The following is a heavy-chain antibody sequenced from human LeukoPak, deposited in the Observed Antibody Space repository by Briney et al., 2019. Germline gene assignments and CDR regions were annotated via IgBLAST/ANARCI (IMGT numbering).Heavy chain of an antibody. CDR1: GGSISSGSYY. J-gene: IGHJ6*04. V-gene: IGHV4-61*02. Sequence: SQTLSLTWTVSGGSISSGSYYWSWIRQPAGKGLEWIGRIYTSGSTNYNPSLKSRVTISVDTSKNQFSLKPSSVTAADTAVYYCARGRGVWGKGTTVTVSS. CDR2: IYTSGST. CDR3: ARGRGV.